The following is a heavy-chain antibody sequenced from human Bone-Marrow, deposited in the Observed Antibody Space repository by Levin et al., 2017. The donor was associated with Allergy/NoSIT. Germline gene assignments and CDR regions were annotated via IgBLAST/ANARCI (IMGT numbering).Heavy chain of an antibody. J-gene: IGHJ5*02. Sequence: KTSETLSLTCAVYGGSISGYHWSWIRQPPGKGLEWIGEINESGGTKYNPSLRSRVTISVDTSKNQYSVRLTSVTAADTAVYYCTRNNWFDPWGRGTLVTVSS. CDR1: GGSISGYH. CDR2: INESGGT. V-gene: IGHV4-34*01. CDR3: TRNNWFDP.